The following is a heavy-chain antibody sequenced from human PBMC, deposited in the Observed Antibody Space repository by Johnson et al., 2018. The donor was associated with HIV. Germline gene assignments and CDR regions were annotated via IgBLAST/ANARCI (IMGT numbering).Heavy chain of an antibody. V-gene: IGHV3-30-3*02. CDR2: ISHDGSNK. CDR1: GFTFSYYA. D-gene: IGHD1-7*01. Sequence: QVQLVESGGGVVQPGGSLRLSCAASGFTFSYYAIFWVRQAPGKGLAWVAVISHDGSNKYYADSVKGRFTISRDNSKNTLYLQMNSLRAEDTAVYYCAKWGTITGTTGVFDIWGQGTMVTVSS. CDR3: AKWGTITGTTGVFDI. J-gene: IGHJ3*02.